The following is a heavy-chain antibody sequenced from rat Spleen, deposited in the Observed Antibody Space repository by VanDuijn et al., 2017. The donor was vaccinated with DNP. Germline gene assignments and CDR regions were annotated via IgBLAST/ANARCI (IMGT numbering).Heavy chain of an antibody. J-gene: IGHJ2*01. V-gene: IGHV1-43*01. CDR3: AREETYYGYNYFDY. CDR1: GNAFITNY. Sequence: QVQVQQSGAELAKPGSSVKISCKASGNAFITNYFGWIKQTTGQGLDYIGYINSGSGGTNYNAKFKGKATLTVDKSSSTAFMQLSSLTPDDSAVYYCAREETYYGYNYFDYWGQGVMVTVSS. D-gene: IGHD1-6*01. CDR2: INSGSGGT.